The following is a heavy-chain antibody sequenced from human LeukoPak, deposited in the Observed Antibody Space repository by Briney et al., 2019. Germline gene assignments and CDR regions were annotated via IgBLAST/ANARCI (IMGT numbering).Heavy chain of an antibody. J-gene: IGHJ4*02. V-gene: IGHV3-23*01. CDR1: GFTFSSYA. CDR2: INNNGVST. CDR3: ARESGSVTSEVDFDY. Sequence: PGGSLRLSCAASGFTFSSYAMSWVPQAPGKGLEWVSGINNNGVSTFYADSVKGRFTISRDNAKNSLYLQMNSLRAEDTAVYYCARESGSVTSEVDFDYWGQGTLVTVSS. D-gene: IGHD4-17*01.